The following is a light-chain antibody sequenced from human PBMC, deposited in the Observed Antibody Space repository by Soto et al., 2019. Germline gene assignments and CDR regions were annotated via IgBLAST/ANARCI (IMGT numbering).Light chain of an antibody. CDR1: SRDVGGYNS. Sequence: QSALTQPASVSGSPGQSITISCTGTSRDVGGYNSVSWYQQHPGKAPKLMIYEVTNRPSGVSNRFSGSKSGNTASLTISGLQAEDEADYYCSSYTTSTTRIIFGGGTKLTVL. V-gene: IGLV2-14*01. CDR3: SSYTTSTTRII. CDR2: EVT. J-gene: IGLJ2*01.